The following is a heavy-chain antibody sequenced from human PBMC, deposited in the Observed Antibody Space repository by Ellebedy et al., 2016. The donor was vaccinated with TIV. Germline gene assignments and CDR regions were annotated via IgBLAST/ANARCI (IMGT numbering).Heavy chain of an antibody. CDR2: ISSGSISI. V-gene: IGHV3-48*01. CDR1: GFTFSLYS. CDR3: ARDLRQWLAQGDALDV. J-gene: IGHJ6*02. Sequence: PGGSLRLSCAASGFTFSLYSMNWVRQAPGKGLEWISYISSGSISIYYADSVKGRFTITRDNDKNLLYLQMSSLRVEDTAVYYCARDLRQWLAQGDALDVWGQGTTVTVSS. D-gene: IGHD6-19*01.